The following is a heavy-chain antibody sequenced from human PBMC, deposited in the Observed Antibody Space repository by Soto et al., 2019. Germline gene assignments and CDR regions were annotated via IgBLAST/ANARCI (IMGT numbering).Heavy chain of an antibody. CDR3: ASYDSSGRFDY. CDR2: IYYSGST. D-gene: IGHD3-22*01. J-gene: IGHJ4*02. V-gene: IGHV4-59*01. Sequence: PSETLSLTCTFSGGSISSYYWSWVRQPPAKGLEWIGYIYYSGSTHYNPSLNSRVTISVDTSKNQFSLKLSSVTAADTAVYYCASYDSSGRFDYWGQGTLVTV. CDR1: GGSISSYY.